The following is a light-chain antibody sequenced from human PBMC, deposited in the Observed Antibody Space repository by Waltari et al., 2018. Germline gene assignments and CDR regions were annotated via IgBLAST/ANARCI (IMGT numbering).Light chain of an antibody. V-gene: IGKV1-27*01. J-gene: IGKJ5*01. CDR1: QGISSY. Sequence: DIQLTQSPSSLSASVGDRVTITCRLSQGISSYLNWYRQKPRKVPKLLIYSASNLKSEVPSRFIGSGSGTDFTLTISCLQPEDVATYYCRRTYNAPPNFGHGTRLEIK. CDR3: RRTYNAPPN. CDR2: SAS.